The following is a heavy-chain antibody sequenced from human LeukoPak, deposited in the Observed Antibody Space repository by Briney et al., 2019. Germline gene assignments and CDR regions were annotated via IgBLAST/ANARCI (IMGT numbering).Heavy chain of an antibody. CDR2: ISYDGSNK. J-gene: IGHJ3*02. V-gene: IGHV3-30*01. D-gene: IGHD2-2*02. CDR3: ARAEYQLLYSGGDFDI. CDR1: GFTFSRYA. Sequence: GGSLRLSCAASGFTFSRYATHWVRQAPGKGLEWVAVISYDGSNKYYADSVKGRFTISRDNSKNTLYLQVDSLRAEDTAVYYCARAEYQLLYSGGDFDIWGQGTMVTVSS.